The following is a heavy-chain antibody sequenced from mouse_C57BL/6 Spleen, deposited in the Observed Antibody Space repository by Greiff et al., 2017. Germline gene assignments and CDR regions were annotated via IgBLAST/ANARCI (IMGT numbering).Heavy chain of an antibody. V-gene: IGHV1-82*01. J-gene: IGHJ1*03. D-gene: IGHD1-1*01. CDR3: AREGITTVHRYFDV. CDR1: GYAFSSSW. CDR2: IYPGDGGT. Sequence: QVQLQQSGPELVKPGASVKISCKASGYAFSSSWMNWVKQRPGKGLEWIGRIYPGDGGTNYNGKFKGKATLTADKSSSTAYMQLSSLTSEDSAVYFCAREGITTVHRYFDVWGTGTTVTVSS.